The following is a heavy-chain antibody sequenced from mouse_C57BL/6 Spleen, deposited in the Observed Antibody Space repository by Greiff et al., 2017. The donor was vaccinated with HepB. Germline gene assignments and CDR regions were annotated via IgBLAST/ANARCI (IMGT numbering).Heavy chain of an antibody. J-gene: IGHJ3*01. D-gene: IGHD1-1*01. CDR3: AREGGSSYWFAY. CDR1: GYTFTDYY. V-gene: IGHV1-19*01. CDR2: INPYNGGT. Sequence: EVQLQESGPVLVKPGASVKMSCKASGYTFTDYYMNWVKQSHGKSLEWIGVINPYNGGTSYNQKFKGKATLTVDKSSSTAYMELNSLTSEDSAVYYCAREGGSSYWFAYWGRGTLVTVSA.